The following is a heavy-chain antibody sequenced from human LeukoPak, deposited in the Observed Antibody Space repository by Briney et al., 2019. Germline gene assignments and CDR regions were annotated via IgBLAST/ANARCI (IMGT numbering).Heavy chain of an antibody. V-gene: IGHV3-30-3*01. CDR1: GFTFSSYA. J-gene: IGHJ6*02. CDR3: ARDRPTTLDV. CDR2: ISYDGSKK. D-gene: IGHD1-1*01. Sequence: GGSLRLSCAASGFTFSSYAIHWVRQAPGKGLEWVAVISYDGSKKFYADSVKGRFTISRDNSKNTVYLQMNSLRVEDTAVYYCARDRPTTLDVWGQGTTVTVSS.